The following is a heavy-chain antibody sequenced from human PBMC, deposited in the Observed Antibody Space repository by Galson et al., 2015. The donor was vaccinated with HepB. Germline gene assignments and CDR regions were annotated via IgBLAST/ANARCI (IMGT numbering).Heavy chain of an antibody. D-gene: IGHD3-10*01. CDR2: INPDGSEK. Sequence: SLRLSCAGSEFTFSSYWMNWVRQAPGKGLEWVANINPDGSEKSYVASLRGRFTVSRDNDKNALYLQMDSLRAEDTAVYYCARRISLVRGIITKPDYYYGMTVWAKGTT. V-gene: IGHV3-7*03. J-gene: IGHJ6*04. CDR3: ARRISLVRGIITKPDYYYGMTV. CDR1: EFTFSSYW.